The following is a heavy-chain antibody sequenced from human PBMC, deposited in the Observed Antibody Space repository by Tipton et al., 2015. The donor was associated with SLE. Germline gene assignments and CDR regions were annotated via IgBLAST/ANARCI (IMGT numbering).Heavy chain of an antibody. V-gene: IGHV3-23*01. CDR3: AKGGHDYYFDY. CDR2: LSGGGAST. J-gene: IGHJ4*02. CDR1: GFTVSHNY. Sequence: SLRLSCAASGFTVSHNYMNWVRQAPGKGLEWVSSLSGGGASTHYAASVKGRFTISRDNSKNTLYLQMNSLRAEDTAVYYCAKGGHDYYFDYWGQGTLVTVSS. D-gene: IGHD1-26*01.